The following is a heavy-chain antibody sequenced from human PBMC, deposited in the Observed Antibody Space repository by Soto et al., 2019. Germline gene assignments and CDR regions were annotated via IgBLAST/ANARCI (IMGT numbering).Heavy chain of an antibody. J-gene: IGHJ5*02. CDR2: INHSGST. V-gene: IGHV4-34*01. Sequence: PSETLSLTCAVSGGSFSGYYWSWIRQPPGKGLEWIGEINHSGSTNYNPSLESRVTISVDTSKNQFSLKLSSVTAADTAVYYCARGNVYSSSWYGCFDPWGQGTLVTVSS. CDR3: ARGNVYSSSWYGCFDP. D-gene: IGHD6-13*01. CDR1: GGSFSGYY.